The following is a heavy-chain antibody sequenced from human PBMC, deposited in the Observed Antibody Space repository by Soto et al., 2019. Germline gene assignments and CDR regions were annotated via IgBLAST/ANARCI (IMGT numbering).Heavy chain of an antibody. Sequence: QVQLQESGPGLVKPSQTLSLTCTVSGGSISSGGYYWSWIRQHPGKGLEWIGYIYYSGSTYYNPSLKSRVTIAVDKAKNQFSLKLSSVTAADTAVYYCARLPTHSSSYYYYGMDVWGHGTTVTVSS. CDR3: ARLPTHSSSYYYYGMDV. V-gene: IGHV4-31*03. D-gene: IGHD2-15*01. J-gene: IGHJ6*02. CDR2: IYYSGST. CDR1: GGSISSGGYY.